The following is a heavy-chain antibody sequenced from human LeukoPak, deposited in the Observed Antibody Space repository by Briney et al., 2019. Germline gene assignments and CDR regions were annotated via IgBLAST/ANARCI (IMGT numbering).Heavy chain of an antibody. CDR3: AREANEAFDV. V-gene: IGHV3-21*01. Sequence: PGGSLRLSCVASGFTFNTYSMNWVRQAPGKGLEWVSSIGGSSSSRYHADSVKGRFTTSRDNAKNSLYLQMNSLRDDDTAVYYCAREANEAFDVWGQGTMVTASS. CDR2: IGGSSSSR. J-gene: IGHJ3*01. CDR1: GFTFNTYS.